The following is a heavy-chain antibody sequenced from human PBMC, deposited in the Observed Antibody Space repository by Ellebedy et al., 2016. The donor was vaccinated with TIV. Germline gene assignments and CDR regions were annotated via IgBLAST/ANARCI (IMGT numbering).Heavy chain of an antibody. CDR2: LTADGRST. Sequence: GGSLRLXXAASGFSLSNSFMSWIRQAPRKGLEWASTLTADGRSTYFADSVKGRFTISRDNSKNTVYLQMNSLRSEDTAVYYCRPGHYSDAWGQGTLVTVSS. J-gene: IGHJ4*02. V-gene: IGHV3-23*01. CDR1: GFSLSNSF. CDR3: RPGHYSDA.